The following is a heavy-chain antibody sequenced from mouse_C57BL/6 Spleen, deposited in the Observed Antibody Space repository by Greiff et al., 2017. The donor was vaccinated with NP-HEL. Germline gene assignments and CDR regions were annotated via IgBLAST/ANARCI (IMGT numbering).Heavy chain of an antibody. J-gene: IGHJ1*03. V-gene: IGHV6-3*01. CDR1: GFTFSNYW. D-gene: IGHD1-1*01. Sequence: EVKLLESGGGLVQPGGSMKLSCVASGFTFSNYWMNWVRQSPEKGLEWVAQIRLKSDNYATHYAESVKGRFTISRDDSKSSVYLQMNNLRAEDTGIYYCTGDYGSSPSSEYFDVWGTGTTVTVSS. CDR2: IRLKSDNYAT. CDR3: TGDYGSSPSSEYFDV.